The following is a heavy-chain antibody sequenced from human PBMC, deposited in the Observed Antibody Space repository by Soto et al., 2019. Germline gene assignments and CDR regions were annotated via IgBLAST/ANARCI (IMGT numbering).Heavy chain of an antibody. D-gene: IGHD3-10*01. Sequence: QVQLVKSGADVQRPGSSVSVSCKASGDTFNFYSINWVRQAPGLGLQWMGRINPILSMSNYAPRFQGRVTMTADKSTSTAYMELSSLRSEDTAMYYCATSYGSGYRAFDSWGQGALVTVSS. CDR3: ATSYGSGYRAFDS. CDR2: INPILSMS. CDR1: GDTFNFYS. V-gene: IGHV1-69*02. J-gene: IGHJ4*02.